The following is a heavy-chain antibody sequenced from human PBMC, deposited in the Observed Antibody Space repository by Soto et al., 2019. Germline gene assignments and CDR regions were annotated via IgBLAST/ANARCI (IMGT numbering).Heavy chain of an antibody. Sequence: SETLSLTCTVSGGSISSGGYYWSWIRQHPGKGLEWIGYIYYSGSTYYNPSLKSRVTISVDTSKNQFSLKLSSVTAADTAVYYCARGSDKSYYYDSSGYYPHRALDYWGQGTLVTVSS. CDR3: ARGSDKSYYYDSSGYYPHRALDY. D-gene: IGHD3-22*01. CDR1: GGSISSGGYY. J-gene: IGHJ4*02. CDR2: IYYSGST. V-gene: IGHV4-31*03.